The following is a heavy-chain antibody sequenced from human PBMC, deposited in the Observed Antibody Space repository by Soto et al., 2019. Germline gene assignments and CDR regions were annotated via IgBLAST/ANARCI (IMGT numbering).Heavy chain of an antibody. J-gene: IGHJ6*02. CDR3: ARDHKKSGYPRYGMDV. D-gene: IGHD3-3*01. CDR2: IIPIFGTA. V-gene: IGHV1-69*06. CDR1: GGTFSSYA. Sequence: ASVKVSCKASGGTFSSYAISWVRQAPGQGLEWMGGIIPIFGTANYAQKFQGRVTITADKSTSTAYMELSSLRSEDTAVYYCARDHKKSGYPRYGMDVWGQGTTVTVSS.